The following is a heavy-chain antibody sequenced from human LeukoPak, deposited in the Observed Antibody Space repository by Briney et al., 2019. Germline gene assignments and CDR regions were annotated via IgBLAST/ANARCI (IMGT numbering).Heavy chain of an antibody. CDR2: ISGSGGST. Sequence: GGSLRLSCAASGFTFSSYAMSWVRQAPGKGLEWVSAISGSGGSTYYADSVKGRFTISRDNSKNTLYLQMNSLRAEDTAVYYCAKSPGITMIVVVDAFDIWGQGTMVTVSS. CDR3: AKSPGITMIVVVDAFDI. D-gene: IGHD3-22*01. J-gene: IGHJ3*02. CDR1: GFTFSSYA. V-gene: IGHV3-23*01.